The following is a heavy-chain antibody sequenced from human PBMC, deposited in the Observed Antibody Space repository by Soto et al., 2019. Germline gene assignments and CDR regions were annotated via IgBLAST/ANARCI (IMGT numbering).Heavy chain of an antibody. CDR2: INHSGST. CDR1: GGSFSDLY. D-gene: IGHD6-6*01. V-gene: IGHV4-34*01. CDR3: ASLFPAAPEFIAAPADY. J-gene: IGHJ4*02. Sequence: PSEPLSLPWAVFGGSFSDLYWSWIRKPPGKGLEWIGEINHSGSTNYNPSLKSRVTISVDTSKNQFSLKLSSVTAADTAVYYCASLFPAAPEFIAAPADYWGQGTLVTVS.